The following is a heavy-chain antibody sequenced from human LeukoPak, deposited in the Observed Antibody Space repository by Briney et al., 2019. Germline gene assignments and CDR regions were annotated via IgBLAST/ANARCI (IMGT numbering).Heavy chain of an antibody. CDR3: ARAPPGGVPAAPADY. CDR1: GFTFSSYA. V-gene: IGHV3-30*01. Sequence: GGSLRLSCAASGFTFSSYAMQWVRQAPGRGQEREAVIPYDGSNKYSADPVKGRFTISRDNSKNTLYLQMNSLRAEDTAVYYCARAPPGGVPAAPADYWGQGTLVTVSS. CDR2: IPYDGSNK. D-gene: IGHD2-2*01. J-gene: IGHJ4*02.